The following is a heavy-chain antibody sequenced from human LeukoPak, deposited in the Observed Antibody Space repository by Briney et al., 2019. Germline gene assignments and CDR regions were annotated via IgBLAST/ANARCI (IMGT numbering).Heavy chain of an antibody. CDR1: GFTFSNAW. J-gene: IGHJ4*02. D-gene: IGHD3-3*01. CDR3: TTGGPQTYYDFWSGCYTGKDY. CDR2: IKSKTDGGTT. Sequence: PGGSLRLSCAASGFTFSNAWMNWVRQAPGKGLEWVGRIKSKTDGGTTDYAAPVKGRFTISGDDSKNTLYLQMNSLKTVDTAVYYCTTGGPQTYYDFWSGCYTGKDYWGQGTLVTVSS. V-gene: IGHV3-15*07.